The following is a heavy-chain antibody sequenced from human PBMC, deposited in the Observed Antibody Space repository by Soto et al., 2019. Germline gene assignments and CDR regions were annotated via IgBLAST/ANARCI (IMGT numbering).Heavy chain of an antibody. V-gene: IGHV3-21*01. Sequence: PGGSLRLSCAASGFTFSAYSMNWVRQAPGKGLEWVSFISDSSSHLYYADSVKGRFTISRDNAKNSLYLQVNSLRAEDTAVYYCARQGMGQAPTDYWGQGTLVTVSS. CDR3: ARQGMGQAPTDY. CDR1: GFTFSAYS. CDR2: ISDSSSHL. J-gene: IGHJ4*02. D-gene: IGHD1-26*01.